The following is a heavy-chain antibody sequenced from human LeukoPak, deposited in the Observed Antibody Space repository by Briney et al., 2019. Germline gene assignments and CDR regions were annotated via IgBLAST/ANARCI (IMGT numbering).Heavy chain of an antibody. CDR1: GFTFSSYG. Sequence: GGSLRHSCAASGFTFSSYGMHWVRQAPGKGLEWVAVISNDGSNKYYRDSVKGRFTISRDSSKNTLYLQMNSLRPEDTAVYYCATRKPIAAAGTLDYWGQGTLVTVSS. CDR2: ISNDGSNK. D-gene: IGHD6-13*01. V-gene: IGHV3-30*03. J-gene: IGHJ4*02. CDR3: ATRKPIAAAGTLDY.